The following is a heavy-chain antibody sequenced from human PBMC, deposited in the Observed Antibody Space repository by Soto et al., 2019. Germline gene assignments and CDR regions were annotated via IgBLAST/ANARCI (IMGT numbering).Heavy chain of an antibody. V-gene: IGHV3-33*01. CDR3: AADGGLGARYYYYYGMDV. D-gene: IGHD1-26*01. CDR2: IWYDGSNK. J-gene: IGHJ6*02. CDR1: GFTFSSYG. Sequence: QVQLVESGGGVVQPGRSLRLSCAASGFTFSSYGMHWVRQAPGKGLEWVAVIWYDGSNKYYADSVKGRFTISRDNSKNTLYLQMNSLRAEDKAVYYCAADGGLGARYYYYYGMDVWGQGTTVTVSS.